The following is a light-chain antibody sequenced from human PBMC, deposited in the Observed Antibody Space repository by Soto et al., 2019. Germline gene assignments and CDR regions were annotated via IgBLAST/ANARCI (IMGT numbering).Light chain of an antibody. CDR1: QSISSF. V-gene: IGKV1-39*01. CDR3: QQSYSTPRT. J-gene: IGKJ2*01. Sequence: DIQMTQSPSSLSTSVGDRVTITCRASQSISSFLNWYQHKPGKAPNLLIYAASSLQSGVPSRFSGSGSGTDFTLTISSLQPEVFATYYCQQSYSTPRTFGQGTKLEIK. CDR2: AAS.